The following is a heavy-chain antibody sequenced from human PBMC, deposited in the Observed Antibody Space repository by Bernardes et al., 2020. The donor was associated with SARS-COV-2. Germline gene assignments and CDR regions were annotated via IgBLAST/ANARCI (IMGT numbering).Heavy chain of an antibody. J-gene: IGHJ4*02. D-gene: IGHD3-22*01. CDR3: ARQITFTMIVVVITTHFDY. Sequence: SQNLSRTCTVSGGSISSSSYYWGWLRQPPGKGREWIGSIYYSGSTYYNPSLKSRVTISVDTSKNQFSLKLSSVTAADTAVYYCARQITFTMIVVVITTHFDYWGQGTLVTVSS. V-gene: IGHV4-39*01. CDR2: IYYSGST. CDR1: GGSISSSSYY.